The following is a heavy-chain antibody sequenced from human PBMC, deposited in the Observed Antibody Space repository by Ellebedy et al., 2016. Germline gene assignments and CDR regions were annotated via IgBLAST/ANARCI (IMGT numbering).Heavy chain of an antibody. D-gene: IGHD1-14*01. CDR2: IYGGGTS. Sequence: GGSLRLXXAASGFSVTSNDMSWVRQAPGKGLELVSLIYGGGTSYYADSVKGRFTISRDNSKKTLYLQMSGLGAEDTAVYYCVTRHNGAFDGWGQGTMVTVSS. CDR3: VTRHNGAFDG. V-gene: IGHV3-53*01. CDR1: GFSVTSND. J-gene: IGHJ3*01.